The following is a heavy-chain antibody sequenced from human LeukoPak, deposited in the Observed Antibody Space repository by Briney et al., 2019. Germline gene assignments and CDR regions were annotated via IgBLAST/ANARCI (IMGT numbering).Heavy chain of an antibody. CDR2: ISYDGSNK. D-gene: IGHD6-19*01. Sequence: PGGSLRLSCAASGFTFSSYGMSWVRQAPGKGLEWVAVISYDGSNKYYADSVKGRFTISRDNSKNTLYLQMNSLRAEDTAVYYCARYPSSGWYSNYFDYWGQGTLVTVSS. V-gene: IGHV3-30*03. CDR3: ARYPSSGWYSNYFDY. J-gene: IGHJ4*02. CDR1: GFTFSSYG.